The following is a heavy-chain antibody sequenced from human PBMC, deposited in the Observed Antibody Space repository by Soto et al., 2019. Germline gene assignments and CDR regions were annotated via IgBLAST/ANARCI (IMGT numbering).Heavy chain of an antibody. CDR3: ARFVRHQLPTIDY. Sequence: QVQLVQSGAEVKKPGASVRVSCKASGYTFTDYDINWVRLATGQGLEWMGWMNPSSGYTGYAQKYQGRVTMPWDTSTSTAYMELSSLTSAATAVYYCARFVRHQLPTIDYWGQGALVTVSS. CDR1: GYTFTDYD. CDR2: MNPSSGYT. V-gene: IGHV1-8*01. D-gene: IGHD2-2*01. J-gene: IGHJ4*02.